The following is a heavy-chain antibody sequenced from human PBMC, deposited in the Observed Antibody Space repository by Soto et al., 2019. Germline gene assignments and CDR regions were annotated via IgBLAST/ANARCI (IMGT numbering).Heavy chain of an antibody. J-gene: IGHJ6*02. Sequence: QLQLQESGSGLVKPSQTLFLTCAVSGGSISSGGYSWSWIRQPPGKGLEWIGYIYHSGSTYYNPSLKSRVTLSVDRSKNQFSLKLSSVTAADTAVYYCARAHYGDYGYGMDVWGQGTTVTVSS. CDR1: GGSISSGGYS. V-gene: IGHV4-30-2*01. CDR2: IYHSGST. D-gene: IGHD4-17*01. CDR3: ARAHYGDYGYGMDV.